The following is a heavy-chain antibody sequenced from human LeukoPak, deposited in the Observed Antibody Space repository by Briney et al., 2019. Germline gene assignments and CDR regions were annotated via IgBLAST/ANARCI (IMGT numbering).Heavy chain of an antibody. J-gene: IGHJ4*02. D-gene: IGHD3-10*01. CDR1: GFTFSGHW. CDR3: TREVWFSFDY. Sequence: QTGGSLRLSSAASGFTFSGHWMSRVRQAPGKGLEWVAKIKPDGSEEYYVDSVKGRVTISRGNTKTSLYLQMSSLRGEDTAVYYCTREVWFSFDYWGQGTLVTVSS. V-gene: IGHV3-7*01. CDR2: IKPDGSEE.